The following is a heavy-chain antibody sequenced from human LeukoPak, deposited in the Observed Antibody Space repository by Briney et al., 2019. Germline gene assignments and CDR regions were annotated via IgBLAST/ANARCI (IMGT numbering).Heavy chain of an antibody. Sequence: SQTLSLTCTVSGGSISSGDYYWSWIRQPPGKGLEWIGCIYYSGNTYYNPSLKSRATISVDTSKNQFSLKLSSVTAADTAVYYCAREDGTIVRGVITGGYFQHWGQGTLVTVSS. D-gene: IGHD3-10*01. CDR3: AREDGTIVRGVITGGYFQH. J-gene: IGHJ1*01. V-gene: IGHV4-30-4*01. CDR2: IYYSGNT. CDR1: GGSISSGDYY.